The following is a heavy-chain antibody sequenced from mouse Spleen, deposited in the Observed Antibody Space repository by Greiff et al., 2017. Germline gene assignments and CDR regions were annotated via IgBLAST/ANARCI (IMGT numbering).Heavy chain of an antibody. V-gene: IGHV1-15*01. CDR2: IDPETGGT. CDR1: GYTFTDYE. D-gene: IGHD3-3*01. CDR3: TRTGPRGWFAY. J-gene: IGHJ3*01. Sequence: QVQLQQSGAELVRPGASVTLSCKASGYTFTDYEMHWVKQTPVHGLEWIGAIDPETGGTAYNQKFKGKAILTADKSSSAAYMELRSLTSEDSAVYYCTRTGPRGWFAYWGQGTLVTVSA.